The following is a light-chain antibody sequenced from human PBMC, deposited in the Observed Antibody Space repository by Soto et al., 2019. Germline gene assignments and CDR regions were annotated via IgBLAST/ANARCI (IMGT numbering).Light chain of an antibody. Sequence: DIQMTQSPSTPSASVGDRVTITCRASQSISNWLAWYQQKPGKAPKLLIYKASSLESGVPSRFSGSGSGTEFTLTISSLQPDDFATYYCQQYSTYFRTFGQGTKVEIK. V-gene: IGKV1-5*03. J-gene: IGKJ1*01. CDR1: QSISNW. CDR2: KAS. CDR3: QQYSTYFRT.